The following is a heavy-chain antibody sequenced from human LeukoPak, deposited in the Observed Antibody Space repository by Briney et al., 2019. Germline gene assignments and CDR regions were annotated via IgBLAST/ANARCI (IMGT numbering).Heavy chain of an antibody. D-gene: IGHD3-10*01. CDR3: ARPTREGSDGYYGSGSYYDY. V-gene: IGHV1-8*01. CDR1: GYTFTSYD. CDR2: MNPNRGNT. Sequence: ASVKVSCKASGYTFTSYDINWVRQATGQGLEWMGWMNPNRGNTGYAQNFQGRVTMTRNTSISTAYMELSSLRSEDTAVYYCARPTREGSDGYYGSGSYYDYWGQGTLVTVSS. J-gene: IGHJ4*02.